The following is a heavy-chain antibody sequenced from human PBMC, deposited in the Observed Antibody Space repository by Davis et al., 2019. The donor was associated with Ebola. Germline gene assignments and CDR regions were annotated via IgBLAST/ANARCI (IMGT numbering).Heavy chain of an antibody. CDR1: GYTFTGYY. CDR3: ARGGSYSSSSYNWFAP. D-gene: IGHD6-13*01. Sequence: ASVKVSCKASGYTFTGYYMHSARHPPGQGFEWMGRINPNSGGTNYAQKFQGRVSITKDTSATTAYMELSSLRFEDTTVYYCARGGSYSSSSYNWFAPWGQRTLVAVSS. CDR2: INPNSGGT. J-gene: IGHJ5*02. V-gene: IGHV1-2*06.